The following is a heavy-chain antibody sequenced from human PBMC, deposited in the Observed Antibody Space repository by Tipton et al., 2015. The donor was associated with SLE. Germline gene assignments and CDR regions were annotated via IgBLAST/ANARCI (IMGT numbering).Heavy chain of an antibody. CDR1: GFTFSGSA. D-gene: IGHD6-13*01. V-gene: IGHV3-73*01. CDR3: TSSIAAAGSY. CDR2: IRSKANSYAT. Sequence: SLRLSCAASGFTFSGSAMHWVRQASGKGLEWVGRIRSKANSYATAYAASVKGRFTISRDDSKNTAYLQMNSLKTEDTAVYYCTSSIAAAGSYWGQGTLVTVSS. J-gene: IGHJ4*02.